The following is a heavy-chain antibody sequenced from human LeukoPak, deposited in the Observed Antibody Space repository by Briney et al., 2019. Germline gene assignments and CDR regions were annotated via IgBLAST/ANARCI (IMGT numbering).Heavy chain of an antibody. CDR3: TTRRQDGC. J-gene: IGHJ4*02. CDR1: GFTFSDAW. V-gene: IGHV3-15*01. CDR2: IKSKIDGGTI. Sequence: PGGSLRLSCVASGFTFSDAWMSWVRQAPGKGLEWVGRIKSKIDGGTIDYAAPVKGRFTISRDDSRNTLYLQMNSLKTEDTAVYYCTTRRQDGCWGQGTQVTVS. D-gene: IGHD6-25*01.